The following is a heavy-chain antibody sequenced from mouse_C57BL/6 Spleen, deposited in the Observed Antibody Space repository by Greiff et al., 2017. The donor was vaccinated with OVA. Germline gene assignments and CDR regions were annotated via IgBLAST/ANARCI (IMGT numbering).Heavy chain of an antibody. CDR1: GFTFSDYG. CDR3: ARVYGSYYYAMDY. J-gene: IGHJ4*01. D-gene: IGHD1-1*01. V-gene: IGHV5-17*01. Sequence: EVQLQESGGGLVKPGGSLKLSCAASGFTFSDYGMHWVRQAPEKGLEWVAYISSGSSTIYYADTVKGRFTISRDNAKNTLFLQMTSLRSEDTAMYYCARVYGSYYYAMDYWGQGTSVTVSS. CDR2: ISSGSSTI.